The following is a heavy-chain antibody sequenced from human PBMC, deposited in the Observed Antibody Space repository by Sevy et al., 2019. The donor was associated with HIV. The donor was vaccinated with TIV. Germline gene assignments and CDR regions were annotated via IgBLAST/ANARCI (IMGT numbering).Heavy chain of an antibody. V-gene: IGHV4-59*01. Sequence: SETLSLTCSVSGGSISSYFWTWVRQSPGKGLEWIGNIYFTGNTDYSPSLKSRVTLSLDNSKSQFSLTLKSVTAVDTAIYFCARDFTTRPRVLDYWGQGTLVTVSS. J-gene: IGHJ4*02. CDR3: ARDFTTRPRVLDY. CDR2: IYFTGNT. D-gene: IGHD1-1*01. CDR1: GGSISSYF.